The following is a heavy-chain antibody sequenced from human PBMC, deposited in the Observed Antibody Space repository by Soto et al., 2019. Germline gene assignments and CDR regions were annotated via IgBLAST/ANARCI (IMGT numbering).Heavy chain of an antibody. CDR3: AKDHETSGPELDY. Sequence: QVQLVESGGGVVQPGRSLRLSCAASGFTFSSYGMHWVRQAPGKGLEWVAVISYDGSNKYYADSVKGRFTISRDNSKNTLYLQMNSLRAEDTAVYYCAKDHETSGPELDYWGQGTLVTVSS. CDR2: ISYDGSNK. CDR1: GFTFSSYG. V-gene: IGHV3-30*18. J-gene: IGHJ4*02.